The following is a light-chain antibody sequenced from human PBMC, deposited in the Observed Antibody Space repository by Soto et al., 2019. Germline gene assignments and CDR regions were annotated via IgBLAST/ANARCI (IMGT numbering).Light chain of an antibody. J-gene: IGLJ1*01. CDR3: SSYTSTSTLV. Sequence: QSALTQPASVSGSPGQSITISCTGTSNNVGTHNFVSWYQQHPGKAPNLMIHEVTDRPSGVSNRFSGSKSGNTASLTISGHQAEDEADYYCSSYTSTSTLVFGTGTKLTVL. CDR2: EVT. CDR1: SNNVGTHNF. V-gene: IGLV2-14*01.